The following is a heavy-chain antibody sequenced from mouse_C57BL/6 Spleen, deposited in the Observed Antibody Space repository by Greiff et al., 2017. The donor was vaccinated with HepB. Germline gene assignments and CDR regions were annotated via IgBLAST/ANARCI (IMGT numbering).Heavy chain of an antibody. Sequence: QVQLQQSGAELVRPGSSVKLSCKASGYTFTSYWMHWVKQRPIQGLEWIGNIDPSDSETHYNQKFKDKATLTVDKSSSTAYMQLSSLTSEDSAVYYCARSYSTVVDMDYWGQRTSVTVSS. CDR2: IDPSDSET. CDR3: ARSYSTVVDMDY. J-gene: IGHJ4*01. V-gene: IGHV1-52*01. CDR1: GYTFTSYW. D-gene: IGHD1-1*01.